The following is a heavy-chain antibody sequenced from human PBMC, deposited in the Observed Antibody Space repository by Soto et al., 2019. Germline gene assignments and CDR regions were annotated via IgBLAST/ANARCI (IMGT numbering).Heavy chain of an antibody. D-gene: IGHD4-17*01. CDR2: INHSGST. V-gene: IGHV4-34*01. CDR3: ARGYGANYYYYYMDV. Sequence: TLSLTCAVYGGSFSGYYWSWIRQPPGKGLEWIGEINHSGSTNYNPSLKSRVTISVDTSKNQFSLKLSSVTAADTAVYYCARGYGANYYYYYMDVWGKGTTVTVSS. CDR1: GGSFSGYY. J-gene: IGHJ6*03.